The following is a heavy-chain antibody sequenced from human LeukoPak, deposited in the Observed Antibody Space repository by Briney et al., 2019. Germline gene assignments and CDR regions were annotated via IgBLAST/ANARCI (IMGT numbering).Heavy chain of an antibody. CDR3: ASGSYYYSDY. Sequence: KPSETLSLTCTVSGGSISSYYWSWIRQPPGKGLEWIGYIYYSGSTNYNPSLKSRVTISVDASKNQFSLKLSSVTAADTAVYYCASGSYYYSDYWGQGTLVTVSS. CDR2: IYYSGST. D-gene: IGHD1-26*01. V-gene: IGHV4-59*01. CDR1: GGSISSYY. J-gene: IGHJ4*02.